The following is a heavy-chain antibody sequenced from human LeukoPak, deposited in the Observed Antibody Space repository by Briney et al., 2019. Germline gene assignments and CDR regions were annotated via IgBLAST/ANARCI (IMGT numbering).Heavy chain of an antibody. CDR2: ISGSGGST. Sequence: GGSLRLSCAASGFTFSSYAMSWDRQAPGKGLEWVSAISGSGGSTYYADSVKGRFTISRDNSKNTLYLQMNSLRAEDTAVYYCARSPGNRYFDYWGQGTLVTVSS. CDR1: GFTFSSYA. J-gene: IGHJ4*02. V-gene: IGHV3-23*01. CDR3: ARSPGNRYFDY. D-gene: IGHD3-10*01.